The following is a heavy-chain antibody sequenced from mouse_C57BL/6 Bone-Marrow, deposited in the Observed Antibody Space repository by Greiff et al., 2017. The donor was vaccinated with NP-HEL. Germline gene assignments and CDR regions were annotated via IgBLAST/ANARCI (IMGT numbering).Heavy chain of an antibody. D-gene: IGHD2-3*01. CDR2: ISDGGSYT. CDR1: GFTFSSYA. J-gene: IGHJ1*03. CDR3: AREDGWYFDV. V-gene: IGHV5-4*01. Sequence: EVKLMESGGGLVKPGGSLKLSCAASGFTFSSYAMSWVRQTPEKRLEWVATISDGGSYTYYPDNVKGRFTISRDNAKNNLYLQMSHLKSEATAMYYCAREDGWYFDVWGTGTTVTVSS.